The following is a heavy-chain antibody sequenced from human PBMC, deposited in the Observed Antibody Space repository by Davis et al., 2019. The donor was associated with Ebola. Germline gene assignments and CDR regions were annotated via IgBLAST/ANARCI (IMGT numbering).Heavy chain of an antibody. CDR2: ISSSSSYI. V-gene: IGHV3-21*01. J-gene: IGHJ6*02. CDR1: GFRFSSYA. CDR3: ARIPRAMGSYYGMDV. Sequence: GESLKISCAASGFRFSSYALSWVRQAPGKGLEWVSSISSSSSYIYYADSVKGRFTISRDNAKNSLYLQMNSLRAEDTAVYYCARIPRAMGSYYGMDVWGQGTTVTVSS.